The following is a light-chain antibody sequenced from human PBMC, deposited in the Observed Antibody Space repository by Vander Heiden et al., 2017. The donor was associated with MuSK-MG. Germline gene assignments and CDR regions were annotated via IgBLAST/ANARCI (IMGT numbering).Light chain of an antibody. V-gene: IGKV1-8*01. J-gene: IGKJ1*01. Sequence: AIRMTQSPSSFSASPGDRVTITCRASQGISSYLAWYQQKPGKAPKLLIYAASTLQSGVPSRFSGSGSGTDFTLTISCLQAEEFATYYCQQYYSYPRTFGQGTKVEIK. CDR2: AAS. CDR1: QGISSY. CDR3: QQYYSYPRT.